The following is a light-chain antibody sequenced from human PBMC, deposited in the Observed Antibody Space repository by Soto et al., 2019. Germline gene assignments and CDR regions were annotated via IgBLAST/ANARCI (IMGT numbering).Light chain of an antibody. V-gene: IGKV4-1*01. CDR1: QSLLYRSNNKNY. Sequence: DIVMTQSPPSLAVSLGERATINCKSSQSLLYRSNNKNYLAWYQHKPGQPPKLLIYWASTRESGVPDRFSGSGSVTDFTLPISSLQAEDVAIYYCQQYYTTPLTFGGGTKVEIK. CDR3: QQYYTTPLT. J-gene: IGKJ4*01. CDR2: WAS.